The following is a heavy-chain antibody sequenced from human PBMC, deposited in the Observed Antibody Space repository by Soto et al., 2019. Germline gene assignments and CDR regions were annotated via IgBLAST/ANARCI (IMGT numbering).Heavy chain of an antibody. V-gene: IGHV3-7*01. J-gene: IGHJ6*02. CDR2: IKQDGSEK. CDR1: GFTFSSYW. D-gene: IGHD5-18*01. CDR3: ARVGYSYGPYYYYGIDV. Sequence: GGSLRLSCAASGFTFSSYWMSWVRQAPGKGLEWVANIKQDGSEKYYVDSVKGRCTITRDNAKNSLYLQMNSLRAEDTAVYYCARVGYSYGPYYYYGIDVWDQGTTVTVSS.